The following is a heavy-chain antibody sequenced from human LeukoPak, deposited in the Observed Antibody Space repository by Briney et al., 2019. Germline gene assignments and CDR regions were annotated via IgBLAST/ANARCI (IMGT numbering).Heavy chain of an antibody. V-gene: IGHV5-51*01. Sequence: GESLKISCKGSGYSFTSYWIGWVRQMPGKGLEWMGIIYPGDSDTRYSPSFQGQVTISADKSISTAYLQWSSLKASDTAMYYCARRASVVPATRSNDAFDIWGQGTMVTVSS. CDR3: ARRASVVPATRSNDAFDI. CDR2: IYPGDSDT. J-gene: IGHJ3*02. CDR1: GYSFTSYW. D-gene: IGHD2-2*01.